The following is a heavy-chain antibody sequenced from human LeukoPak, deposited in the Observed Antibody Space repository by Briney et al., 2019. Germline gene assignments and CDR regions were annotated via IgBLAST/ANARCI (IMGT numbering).Heavy chain of an antibody. V-gene: IGHV3-23*01. Sequence: GGSLRLSCAASGFTFTNYAMSWVRQAPGKGLEWVSAVSGTGGSTYYADSVKGRFTISRDNSKNTLYLQMNSLRAEDTAVYYCANVLYASGSHGYWGRGTLVTVSS. CDR2: VSGTGGST. D-gene: IGHD3-10*01. J-gene: IGHJ4*02. CDR3: ANVLYASGSHGY. CDR1: GFTFTNYA.